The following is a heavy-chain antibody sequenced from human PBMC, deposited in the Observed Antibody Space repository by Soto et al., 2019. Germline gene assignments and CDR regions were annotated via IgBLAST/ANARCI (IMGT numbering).Heavy chain of an antibody. J-gene: IGHJ4*02. D-gene: IGHD6-13*01. CDR2: ISYDGSNK. Sequence: GGSLRLSCAASGFTFSSYAMHWVRQAPGKGLEWVAVISYDGSNKYYADSVKGRFTISRDNSKNTLYLQMNSLRAEDTAVYYCARDLGAAAGTGYWGQGTLVTV. CDR1: GFTFSSYA. V-gene: IGHV3-30-3*01. CDR3: ARDLGAAAGTGY.